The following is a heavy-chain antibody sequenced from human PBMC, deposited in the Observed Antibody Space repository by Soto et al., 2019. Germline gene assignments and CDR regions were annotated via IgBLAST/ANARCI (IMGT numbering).Heavy chain of an antibody. CDR2: ISGYNGNT. D-gene: IGHD3-22*01. CDR1: GYTFTSNG. CDR3: AREEPYYERSGLDY. J-gene: IGHJ4*02. Sequence: ASVKVSCKASGYTFTSNGISWVRQAPGQGLEWMGWISGYNGNTNYAQNLQGRVTMTTDTSTSTAYMELRSLRSDDTAVYYCAREEPYYERSGLDYWGQGPLVTVSS. V-gene: IGHV1-18*01.